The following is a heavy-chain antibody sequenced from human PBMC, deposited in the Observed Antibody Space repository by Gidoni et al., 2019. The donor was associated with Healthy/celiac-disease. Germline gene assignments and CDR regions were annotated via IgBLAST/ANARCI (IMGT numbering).Heavy chain of an antibody. J-gene: IGHJ4*02. V-gene: IGHV1-2*02. CDR1: GYTFTGYY. CDR2: INPNGGGT. Sequence: QVQLVQSGAEVKKPGASVKVSCKASGYTFTGYYMHWVRQAPGHGLEWMGWINPNGGGTNYAQNFQGRVTMTRDTSISTAYMELSRLRSDDTAVYYGARGAGSITGTYFDYWGQGTLVTVSS. CDR3: ARGAGSITGTYFDY. D-gene: IGHD1-20*01.